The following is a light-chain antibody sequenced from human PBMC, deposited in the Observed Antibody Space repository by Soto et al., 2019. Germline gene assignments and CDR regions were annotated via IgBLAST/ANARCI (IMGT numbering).Light chain of an antibody. CDR3: CSYAGSYSYV. V-gene: IGLV2-11*01. CDR1: SSDVGGYNY. CDR2: DVS. J-gene: IGLJ1*01. Sequence: QSALTQPRSVSGSPGRSVASSCTGTSSDVGGYNYVSWYQEQPGKAPKLMIYDVSKRPSGVPDRFSGSKSGNTASLTISGLQAEDEADYYCCSYAGSYSYVFGTGTKVTVL.